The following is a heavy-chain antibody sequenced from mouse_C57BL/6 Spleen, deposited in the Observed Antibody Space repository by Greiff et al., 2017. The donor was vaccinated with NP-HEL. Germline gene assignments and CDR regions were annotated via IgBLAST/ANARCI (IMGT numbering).Heavy chain of an antibody. Sequence: QVQLKESGPELVKPGASVKISCKASGYAFSSSWMNWVKQRPGKGLEWIGRIYPGDGDTNYNGKFKGKATLTADKSSSTAYMQLSSLTSEDSAVYFCARWGWEWGYFDYWGQGTTLTVSS. CDR3: ARWGWEWGYFDY. V-gene: IGHV1-82*01. J-gene: IGHJ2*01. D-gene: IGHD3-3*01. CDR2: IYPGDGDT. CDR1: GYAFSSSW.